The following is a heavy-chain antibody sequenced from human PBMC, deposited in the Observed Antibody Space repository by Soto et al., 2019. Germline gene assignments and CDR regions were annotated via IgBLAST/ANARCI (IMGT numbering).Heavy chain of an antibody. J-gene: IGHJ4*02. CDR2: LTDTGGST. Sequence: PGGSLRLSCVDSTSNLKNYAMAWVRQAPGKGLEWVSALTDTGGSTYYAASVKGRFTISRDNSRNTLFLQMDRLRVDDTAVYYCARGIVDFWSGRHYFDYWGQGTLVTVSS. V-gene: IGHV3-23*01. CDR3: ARGIVDFWSGRHYFDY. D-gene: IGHD3-3*01. CDR1: TSNLKNYA.